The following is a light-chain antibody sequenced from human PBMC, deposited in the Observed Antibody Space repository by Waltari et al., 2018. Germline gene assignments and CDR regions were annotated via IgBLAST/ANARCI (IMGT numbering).Light chain of an antibody. CDR1: QGIGTS. CDR2: AES. J-gene: IGKJ3*01. V-gene: IGKV1-12*01. Sequence: DIQMTQSPSSVSTSVGDRVTISCRASQGIGTSLAWYQQKPGNAPQLLIFAESTLQSGVPSRFSGSGSGTDFTLTINGLQPEDFATYYCQQAGSFPFTFGPGTKVDFK. CDR3: QQAGSFPFT.